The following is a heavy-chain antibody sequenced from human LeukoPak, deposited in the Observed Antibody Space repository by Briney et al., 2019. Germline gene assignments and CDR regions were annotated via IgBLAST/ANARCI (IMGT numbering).Heavy chain of an antibody. V-gene: IGHV4-59*08. D-gene: IGHD3-3*01. CDR3: ATSPIFGVVDN. J-gene: IGHJ1*01. CDR2: VYYSGDT. Sequence: SETLSLTCAVSGGSISSSYWTWIRQPPGKGLEWIGNVYYSGDTNYNPSLTGRVTISVDTSRRQFSLKLISVTAADTAVYYCATSPIFGVVDNWGQGSLVTVSS. CDR1: GGSISSSY.